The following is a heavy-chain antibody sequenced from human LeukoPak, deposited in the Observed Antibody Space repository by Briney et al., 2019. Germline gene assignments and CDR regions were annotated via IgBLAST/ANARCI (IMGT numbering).Heavy chain of an antibody. J-gene: IGHJ4*02. V-gene: IGHV3-23*01. CDR3: AKGTYDFWSNYYLDY. Sequence: GGSLRLSCAASGFAFTDYAISWVRQAPGKGLEWVSAITDSGGATYYADSVKGRFTISRDNSKNTLYLQMNSLRGEDTAAYYCAKGTYDFWSNYYLDYWGQGTLATVSS. CDR1: GFAFTDYA. D-gene: IGHD3-3*01. CDR2: ITDSGGAT.